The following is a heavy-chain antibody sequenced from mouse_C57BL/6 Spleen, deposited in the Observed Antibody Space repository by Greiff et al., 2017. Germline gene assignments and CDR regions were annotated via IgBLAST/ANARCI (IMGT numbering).Heavy chain of an antibody. J-gene: IGHJ3*01. D-gene: IGHD1-1*01. CDR1: GFTFSDYG. V-gene: IGHV5-17*01. CDR2: ISSGSSTI. Sequence: EVKLVESGGGLVKPGGSLKLSCAASGFTFSDYGMHWVRQAPEKGLEWVAYISSGSSTIYYADTVKGRFTISRDNAKNTLFLQMTSLRSEDTAMYYCARCYYYGSSPVAYWGQGTLVTVSA. CDR3: ARCYYYGSSPVAY.